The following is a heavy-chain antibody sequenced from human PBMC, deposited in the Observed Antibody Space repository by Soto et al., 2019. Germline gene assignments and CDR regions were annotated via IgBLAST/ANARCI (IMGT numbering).Heavy chain of an antibody. Sequence: ASVKVSCKASGYTFTSYGISWVRQAPGQGLEWMGWISAYNGNTNYAQKLQGRVTMTIDTSTSTAYMELRSLRSDDTAVYYCARGWDTVTTIGYFQHWGQGTLVTVSS. CDR2: ISAYNGNT. CDR1: GYTFTSYG. CDR3: ARGWDTVTTIGYFQH. V-gene: IGHV1-18*01. J-gene: IGHJ1*01. D-gene: IGHD4-17*01.